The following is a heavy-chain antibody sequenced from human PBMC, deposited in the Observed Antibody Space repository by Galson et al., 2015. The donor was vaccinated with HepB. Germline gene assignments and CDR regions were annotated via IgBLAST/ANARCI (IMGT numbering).Heavy chain of an antibody. V-gene: IGHV1-24*01. CDR3: ATGVRYYDSSGYYYFDY. Sequence: SVKVSCKVSGYTLTELSMHWVRQAPGKGLEWMGGFDPEDGETIYAQKFQGRVTMTEDTSTDTAYMELSSLRSEDTAVYYCATGVRYYDSSGYYYFDYWGQGTLVTVSS. D-gene: IGHD3-22*01. CDR1: GYTLTELS. CDR2: FDPEDGET. J-gene: IGHJ4*02.